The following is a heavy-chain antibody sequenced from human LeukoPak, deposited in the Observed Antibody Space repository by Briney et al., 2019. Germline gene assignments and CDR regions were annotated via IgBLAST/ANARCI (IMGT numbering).Heavy chain of an antibody. J-gene: IGHJ6*02. D-gene: IGHD2-15*01. V-gene: IGHV1-2*02. Sequence: GASVKVSCKASGDTFTGYYMHWGREAPGQRREWMGWINPNSGGTTYAEKFQGRLTMTRDTSISTAYMELSRLRSDDTAVYYCARVRSGIRWDYYYGMDVWGQGTTVTVSS. CDR2: INPNSGGT. CDR1: GDTFTGYY. CDR3: ARVRSGIRWDYYYGMDV.